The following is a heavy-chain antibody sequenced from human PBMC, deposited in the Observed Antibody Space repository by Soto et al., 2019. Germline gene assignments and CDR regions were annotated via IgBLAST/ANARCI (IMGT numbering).Heavy chain of an antibody. J-gene: IGHJ4*02. CDR2: IGGNGVTT. D-gene: IGHD5-12*01. CDR3: AKTLYGGCDY. V-gene: IGHV3-23*01. CDR1: GFTFSTYA. Sequence: PGGSLRLSCVASGFTFSTYAMSWVRQAPGKGLEWVSGIGGNGVTTHYADSVRGRFTISRDNSKNMVYLQMNSLRVEDTAVYYCAKTLYGGCDYWGRGTQVTVSS.